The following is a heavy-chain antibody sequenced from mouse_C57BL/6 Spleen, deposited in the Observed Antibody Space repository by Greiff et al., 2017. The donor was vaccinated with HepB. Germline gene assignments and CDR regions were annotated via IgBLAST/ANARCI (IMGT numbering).Heavy chain of an antibody. CDR1: GYTFTSYW. V-gene: IGHV1-64*01. CDR2: IHPNSGST. D-gene: IGHD2-5*01. Sequence: QVQLQQPGAELVKPGASVKLSCKASGYTFTSYWLHWVKQRPGQGLEWIGMIHPNSGSTNYNEKFKSKATLTVDKSSSTAYMQLSSLTSEDSAVYYCARGDSNYAMDYWGQGTSVTVSS. J-gene: IGHJ4*01. CDR3: ARGDSNYAMDY.